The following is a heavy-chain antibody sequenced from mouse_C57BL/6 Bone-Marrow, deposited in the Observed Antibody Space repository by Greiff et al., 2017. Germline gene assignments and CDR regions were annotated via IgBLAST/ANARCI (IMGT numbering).Heavy chain of an antibody. J-gene: IGHJ4*01. CDR2: IDPSDSYT. V-gene: IGHV1-69*01. Sequence: VQLQESGAELARPGASVKLSCKASGYTFTSYWMHWVKQRPGQGLEWIGEIDPSDSYTNYNQKFKGKSTLTVDKSSSTAYMQLSSLTSEDSAVYYCARERGYAMDYWGQGTSVTVSA. CDR1: GYTFTSYW. CDR3: ARERGYAMDY.